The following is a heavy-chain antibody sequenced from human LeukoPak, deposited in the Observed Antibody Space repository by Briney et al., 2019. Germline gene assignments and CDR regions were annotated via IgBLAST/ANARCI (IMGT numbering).Heavy chain of an antibody. CDR3: ATTYYDFWSGYFGQYYFDY. J-gene: IGHJ4*02. D-gene: IGHD3-3*01. CDR1: GFTFSSYW. Sequence: PGGSLRLSCAASGFTFSSYWMSWVRQAPGKGLEWVANIKQDRSEKYYVDSVKGRFTISRDNAKNSLYLQMNSLRAEDTAVYYCATTYYDFWSGYFGQYYFDYWGQGTLVTVSS. V-gene: IGHV3-7*01. CDR2: IKQDRSEK.